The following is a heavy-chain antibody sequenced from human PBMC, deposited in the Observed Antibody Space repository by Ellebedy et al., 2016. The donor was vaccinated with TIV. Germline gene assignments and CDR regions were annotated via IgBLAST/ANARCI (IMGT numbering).Heavy chain of an antibody. D-gene: IGHD3-16*01. CDR3: VKAWGD. CDR1: GFTFSSYA. J-gene: IGHJ4*02. V-gene: IGHV3-64D*06. CDR2: IVRNGGST. Sequence: PGGSLRLSCSASGFTFSSYAMHWVRQAPGKGLEYVSAIVRNGGSTYYADSVKGRFTISRDNSKNTLYLQMSSLRPEETAVYYCVKAWGDWGQGTLVTVSS.